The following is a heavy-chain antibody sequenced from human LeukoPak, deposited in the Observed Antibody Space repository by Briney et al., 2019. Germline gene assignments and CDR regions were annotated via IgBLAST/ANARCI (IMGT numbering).Heavy chain of an antibody. Sequence: GGSLRLSCAASGFTFSSYGVFWVRQAPGKGLEWVAIIWYDGSKKYYADSVKGRFTISRDDSKNTLYLQMSSLRVEDTAVYYCARDVGHYASGTSYFDYWGRGTQVTVSS. V-gene: IGHV3-33*01. CDR1: GFTFSSYG. D-gene: IGHD3-10*01. CDR3: ARDVGHYASGTSYFDY. CDR2: IWYDGSKK. J-gene: IGHJ4*02.